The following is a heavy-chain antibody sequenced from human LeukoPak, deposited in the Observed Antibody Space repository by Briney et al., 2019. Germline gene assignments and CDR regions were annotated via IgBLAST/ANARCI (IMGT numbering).Heavy chain of an antibody. CDR1: GDSISSGGYY. D-gene: IGHD3-10*01. V-gene: IGHV4-31*03. CDR2: ISYTGNT. CDR3: ARADLNMIRGVQD. Sequence: SETLSLTCTVSGDSISSGGYYWSWIRQHPGKGLEWIGYISYTGNTYYNPSLKSRLTISVDTSKNQFSLKLSSVTAADTAVYYCARADLNMIRGVQDWGQRTLVTVSS. J-gene: IGHJ4*01.